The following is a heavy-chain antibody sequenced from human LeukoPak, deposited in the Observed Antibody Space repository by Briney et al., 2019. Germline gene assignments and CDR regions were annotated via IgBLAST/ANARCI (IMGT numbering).Heavy chain of an antibody. D-gene: IGHD6-13*01. CDR2: INHSGST. CDR1: GGSFSGYY. CDR3: ARGIAAAGED. V-gene: IGHV4-34*01. Sequence: SETLSLTCAVYGGSFSGYYWGWIRQPPGKGLEWIGEINHSGSTNYNPSLKSRVTISVDTSKNQFSLKLSSVTAADTAVYYCARGIAAAGEDWGQGTLVTVSS. J-gene: IGHJ4*02.